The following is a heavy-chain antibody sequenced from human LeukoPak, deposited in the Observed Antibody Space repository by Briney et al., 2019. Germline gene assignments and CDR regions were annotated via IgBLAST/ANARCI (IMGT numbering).Heavy chain of an antibody. V-gene: IGHV1-69*04. Sequence: SVKVSCKASGGTFTSYAISWVRQAPGQGLEWMGRIIPILGIANYAQKFQGRVTITRDKSTSPAYMELSSLRSEDTAVYYCARSMIIAAAGKGDWFDPCGQEALVTVSS. J-gene: IGHJ5*02. CDR3: ARSMIIAAAGKGDWFDP. CDR1: GGTFTSYA. CDR2: IIPILGIA. D-gene: IGHD6-13*01.